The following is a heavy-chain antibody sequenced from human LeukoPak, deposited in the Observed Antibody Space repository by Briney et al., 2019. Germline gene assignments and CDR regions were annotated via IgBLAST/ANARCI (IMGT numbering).Heavy chain of an antibody. CDR1: GFTVSSNY. CDR2: IYSGGST. D-gene: IGHD4-23*01. CDR3: GRETVNGNSPGY. Sequence: GGSLRLSCAASGFTVSSNYMSWVRQAPGKGLEWVSVIYSGGSTYYADSVKGRFTISRDNSKNTLYLQMNSLRAEDTAVYYCGRETVNGNSPGYWGQGTLVTVSS. V-gene: IGHV3-66*01. J-gene: IGHJ4*02.